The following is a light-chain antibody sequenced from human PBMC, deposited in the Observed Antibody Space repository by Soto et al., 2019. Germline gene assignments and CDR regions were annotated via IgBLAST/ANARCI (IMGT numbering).Light chain of an antibody. V-gene: IGLV2-14*01. J-gene: IGLJ1*01. CDR3: SSYTSSSTLEV. CDR2: EVS. CDR1: NSDVGGYNY. Sequence: SALTQPASVSGSPGQSITISCTGTNSDVGGYNYVSWYQQHPGKAPKLMIYEVSNRPSGVSNRFSGSKSGNTASLTISGLQAEDEADYYCSSYTSSSTLEVFGTGTKLTVL.